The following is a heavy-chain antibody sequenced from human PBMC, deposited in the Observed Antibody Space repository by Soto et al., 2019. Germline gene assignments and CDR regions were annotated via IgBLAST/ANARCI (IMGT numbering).Heavy chain of an antibody. CDR2: ISSSSSYI. CDR3: ARHLWGRDDFWSGYWSIALIY. V-gene: IGHV3-21*01. Sequence: PGGSLRLSCEASGFTFSSYSMNWVRQAPGKGLEWVSSISSSSSYIYYSDSVEGRFTNSRDNAKNSLYLQKNSLRAEDTAVYYCARHLWGRDDFWSGYWSIALIYWGQGTLGPGPS. J-gene: IGHJ4*03. CDR1: GFTFSSYS. D-gene: IGHD3-3*01.